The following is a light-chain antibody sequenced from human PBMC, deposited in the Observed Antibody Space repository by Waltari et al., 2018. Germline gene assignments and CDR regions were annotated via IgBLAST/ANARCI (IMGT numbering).Light chain of an antibody. CDR3: QQYSDWIA. J-gene: IGKJ4*01. CDR1: QTVTND. CDR2: GAS. Sequence: EIVITQSPASLSVSPGERATLSCTASQTVTNDLAWYQQKPGQAPKLLIFGASTRATGVPARFSGSGSGTEFTLTIGSVQSEDFAVYYCQQYSDWIAFGGGTEVDLK. V-gene: IGKV3-15*01.